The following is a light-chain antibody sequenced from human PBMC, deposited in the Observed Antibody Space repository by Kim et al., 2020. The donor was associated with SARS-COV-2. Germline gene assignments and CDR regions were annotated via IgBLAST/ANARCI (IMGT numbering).Light chain of an antibody. Sequence: QSITLSFTGTSSDVSGYNYVSWYQQHPGEVPKLVIYDVTKRPSGVSNRFSGSKSGNTASLTISGLQTEDEADYYCCSFIDTSTYVFGTGTKVTVL. CDR3: CSFIDTSTYV. CDR2: DVT. CDR1: SSDVSGYNY. V-gene: IGLV2-14*03. J-gene: IGLJ1*01.